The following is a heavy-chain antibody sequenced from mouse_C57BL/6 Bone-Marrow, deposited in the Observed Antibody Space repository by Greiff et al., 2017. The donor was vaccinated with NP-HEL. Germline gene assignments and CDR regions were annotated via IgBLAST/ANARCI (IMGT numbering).Heavy chain of an antibody. V-gene: IGHV1-80*01. Sequence: QVQLQQSGAELVQPGASVKISCKASGYEFSHYWMNWVQQRPGTGLEWIGQIYPGDGDTNYNGKFKDKATLTADKSSSTAYMQLSRLTSEDSAVYFCARGAYWGQGTLVTVSA. J-gene: IGHJ3*01. CDR3: ARGAY. CDR1: GYEFSHYW. CDR2: IYPGDGDT.